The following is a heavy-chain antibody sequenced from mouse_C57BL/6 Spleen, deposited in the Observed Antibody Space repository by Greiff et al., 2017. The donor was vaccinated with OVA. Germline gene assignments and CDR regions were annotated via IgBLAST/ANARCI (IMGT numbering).Heavy chain of an antibody. J-gene: IGHJ2*01. V-gene: IGHV1-55*01. Sequence: QVQLQPPWAELVKPGASVKMSCTASGYTFTSYWITWVQPRPGQGLEWIGDIYPGSGSTNYNEKFKSKATLTVDTSSSTAYMQLSSLTSEDAAVYYCAKGLNYFDYWGQGTTLTVSS. CDR2: IYPGSGST. CDR3: AKGLNYFDY. CDR1: GYTFTSYW.